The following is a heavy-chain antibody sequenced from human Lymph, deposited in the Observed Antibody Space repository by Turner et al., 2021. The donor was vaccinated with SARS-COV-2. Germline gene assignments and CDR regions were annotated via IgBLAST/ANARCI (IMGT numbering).Heavy chain of an antibody. Sequence: EVQLVASGGGLIQPGGSLRLSCAASGLTVSSNYMSWVRQAPGKGLEWVSVIYSGGSTYYADSVKGRFTISRDNSKNTLYLKMNSLRAEDTAVYYCARDLYYYGMDVWGQGTTVTVSS. CDR1: GLTVSSNY. J-gene: IGHJ6*02. CDR3: ARDLYYYGMDV. CDR2: IYSGGST. V-gene: IGHV3-53*01.